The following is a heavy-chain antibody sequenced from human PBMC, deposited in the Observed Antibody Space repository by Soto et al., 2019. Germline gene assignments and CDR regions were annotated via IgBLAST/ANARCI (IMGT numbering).Heavy chain of an antibody. D-gene: IGHD3-10*01. Sequence: GWSLRLSCAASGFTFSNYWMSWVRQAPGKGLEWVANIKQDGSEKYYVDSVKGRFTISRDNAKNSLYLQMNSLRADDTAVYYCAREKFTVRGIIYYYGMDVWGQGTAVTVSS. CDR1: GFTFSNYW. J-gene: IGHJ6*02. CDR2: IKQDGSEK. V-gene: IGHV3-7*03. CDR3: AREKFTVRGIIYYYGMDV.